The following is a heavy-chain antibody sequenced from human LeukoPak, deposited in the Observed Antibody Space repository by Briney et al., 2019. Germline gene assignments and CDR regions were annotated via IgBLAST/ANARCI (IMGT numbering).Heavy chain of an antibody. Sequence: SQTLSLTCTVSGGSISSGDYYWSWIRQPPGKGLEWIGYIYYSGSTYYNPSLKSRVTISVDTSKNQFSLKLSSVTAADTAVYYCATPVVVEGAFDIWGQGTMVTVPS. CDR1: GGSISSGDYY. V-gene: IGHV4-30-4*01. CDR3: ATPVVVEGAFDI. J-gene: IGHJ3*02. D-gene: IGHD2-15*01. CDR2: IYYSGST.